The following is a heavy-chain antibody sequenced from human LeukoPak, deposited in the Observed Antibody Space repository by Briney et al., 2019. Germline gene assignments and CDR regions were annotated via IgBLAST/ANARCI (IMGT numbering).Heavy chain of an antibody. V-gene: IGHV4-31*03. CDR2: IYYSGST. D-gene: IGHD2-15*01. CDR3: ARAYCSGGSCYLGYFDY. CDR1: GGSIISGGYY. J-gene: IGHJ4*02. Sequence: SQTLSLTCTVSGGSIISGGYYWSWLRQHPGTGLEWIGYIYYSGSTYYNPSLKSRVTISVDTSKNQFSLKLSSVTAADTAVYYCARAYCSGGSCYLGYFDYWGQGTLVTVSS.